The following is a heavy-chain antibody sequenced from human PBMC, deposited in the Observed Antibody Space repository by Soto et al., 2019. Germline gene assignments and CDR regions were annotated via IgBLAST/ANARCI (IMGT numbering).Heavy chain of an antibody. Sequence: SVKVSFNASGGPFRSYAISWGRQAPGQELEWMGGVIPSFGSANYAQKVQGRITNNADDTTRKTYKGVSNLRTEGPGGEYWWRGSHNGGPASDNGMDVWGQGTTVTVSS. CDR1: GGPFRSYA. D-gene: IGHD2-8*01. J-gene: IGHJ6*02. CDR2: VIPSFGSA. CDR3: WRGSHNGGPASDNGMDV. V-gene: IGHV1-69*13.